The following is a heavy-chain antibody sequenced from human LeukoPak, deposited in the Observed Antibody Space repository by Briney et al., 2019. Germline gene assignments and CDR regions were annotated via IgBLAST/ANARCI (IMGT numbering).Heavy chain of an antibody. Sequence: HPGGSLRLSCAASGLTGSHNYVSWVRQAPGEGLEWVSAIHTSGDTCYADSVKGRFTISRDTSKNTLYLQINSLRVEDTAVYYCIVFGDSNHWGQGTLVTVSS. CDR2: IHTSGDT. D-gene: IGHD4-17*01. V-gene: IGHV3-53*01. J-gene: IGHJ5*02. CDR1: GLTGSHNY. CDR3: IVFGDSNH.